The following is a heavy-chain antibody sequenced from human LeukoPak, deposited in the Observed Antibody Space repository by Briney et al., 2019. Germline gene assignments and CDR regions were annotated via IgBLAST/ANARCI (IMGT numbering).Heavy chain of an antibody. D-gene: IGHD3-10*02. Sequence: GGSLRLSCAASGLTFRNYWMSWIRQAPGKGLEWAAHISEDGSNKYYVDSVKGRFTISRDNAKNSLYLQMNGLRVEDTAVYYCVSWSGKYYVTSEIPANSWGQGTLVTVSS. CDR1: GLTFRNYW. J-gene: IGHJ4*02. V-gene: IGHV3-7*01. CDR3: VSWSGKYYVTSEIPANS. CDR2: ISEDGSNK.